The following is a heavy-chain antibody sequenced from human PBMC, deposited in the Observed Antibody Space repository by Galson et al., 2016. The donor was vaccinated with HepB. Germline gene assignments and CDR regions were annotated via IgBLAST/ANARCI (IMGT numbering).Heavy chain of an antibody. Sequence: SLRLSCAASGFSFNTYAMHWVRQAPGKGLEWVALISMDGSNKFYANSVKGRFTISRDNSKNTLYLQLNSLRPEDTAVYYCAKARYYYYYMDVWGKGTTITVSS. V-gene: IGHV3-30-3*01. CDR3: AKARYYYYYMDV. CDR1: GFSFNTYA. D-gene: IGHD1-14*01. J-gene: IGHJ6*03. CDR2: ISMDGSNK.